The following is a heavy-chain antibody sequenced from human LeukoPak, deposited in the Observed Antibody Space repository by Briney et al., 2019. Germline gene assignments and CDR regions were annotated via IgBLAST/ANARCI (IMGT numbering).Heavy chain of an antibody. CDR2: INHSGST. V-gene: IGHV4-30-4*08. CDR3: ARENPDSSGFEGAFDI. Sequence: SQTLSLTCTVSGASIRSGDYYWSWIRQPPGKGLEWIGEINHSGSTNYNPSLESRVTISVDTSKNQFSLKLSSVTAADTAVYYCARENPDSSGFEGAFDIWGQGTMVTVSS. J-gene: IGHJ3*02. CDR1: GASIRSGDYY. D-gene: IGHD3-22*01.